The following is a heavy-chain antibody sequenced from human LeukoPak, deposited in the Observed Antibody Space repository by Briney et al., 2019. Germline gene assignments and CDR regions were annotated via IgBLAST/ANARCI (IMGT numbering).Heavy chain of an antibody. CDR1: GGSISSYY. Sequence: SETLSLTCTVSGGSISSYYWSWIRQPPGKGLEWIGYIYYSGSTNYNPSLKSRVTISVDTSKNQFSLKLSSVTAADTAVYYCARGIVGATSYFDCWGQGTLVTVSS. D-gene: IGHD1-26*01. CDR2: IYYSGST. V-gene: IGHV4-59*01. CDR3: ARGIVGATSYFDC. J-gene: IGHJ4*02.